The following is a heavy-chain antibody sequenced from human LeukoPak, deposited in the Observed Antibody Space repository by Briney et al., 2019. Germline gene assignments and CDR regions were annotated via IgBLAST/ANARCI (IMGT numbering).Heavy chain of an antibody. CDR1: GFTFSSYA. J-gene: IGHJ4*02. D-gene: IGHD6-6*01. V-gene: IGHV3-30-3*01. Sequence: PGRSLRLSCAASGFTFSSYAMHWVRQAPGKGLEWVAVISYDGSNKYYADSVKGRFTISRDNSKNTLYLQMNSLRAEDTAVYYCARVRGSSSPESFDYWDQGTLVTASS. CDR3: ARVRGSSSPESFDY. CDR2: ISYDGSNK.